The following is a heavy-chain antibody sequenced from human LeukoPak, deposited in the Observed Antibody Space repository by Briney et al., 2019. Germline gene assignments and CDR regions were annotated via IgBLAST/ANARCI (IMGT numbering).Heavy chain of an antibody. J-gene: IGHJ4*02. CDR3: TRDPEDTAMVTRGYFDY. Sequence: GGSLRLSCTASGFTFGDYAMSWFRQAPGKGLEWVGFIRSKAYGGTTEYAASVKGRFTISRDDSKSIAYLQMNSLKTEDTAVYYCTRDPEDTAMVTRGYFDYWGQGTLVTVSS. D-gene: IGHD5-18*01. CDR2: IRSKAYGGTT. CDR1: GFTFGDYA. V-gene: IGHV3-49*03.